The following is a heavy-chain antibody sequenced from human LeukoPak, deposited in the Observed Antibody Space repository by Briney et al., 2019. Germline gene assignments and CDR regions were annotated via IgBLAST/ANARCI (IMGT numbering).Heavy chain of an antibody. V-gene: IGHV4-4*02. CDR1: GGSISDTNW. J-gene: IGHJ4*02. CDR2: VNLQGST. Sequence: PSETLSLTCGVSGGSISDTNWWTWFRQPPGEGLEWIGEVNLQGSTNYNPSLKSRVAISVDKSENHISLKLTSVTAADTAVYFCARDSNYHVSGRISFDYWGQGTLVTVSS. D-gene: IGHD3-10*01. CDR3: ARDSNYHVSGRISFDY.